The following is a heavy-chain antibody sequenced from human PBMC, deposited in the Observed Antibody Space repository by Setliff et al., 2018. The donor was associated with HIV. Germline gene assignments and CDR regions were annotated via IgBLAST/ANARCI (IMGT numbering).Heavy chain of an antibody. V-gene: IGHV4-4*07. CDR3: ARRGRDGVFIMFATGFDP. CDR2: VHPTGST. J-gene: IGHJ5*02. D-gene: IGHD2-8*01. CDR1: GDSMSPYY. Sequence: PSETLSLTCSVSGDSMSPYYWSWIRQSADKGLEWIGRVHPTGSTIYNPSLRSRVTMSVDTSKSQFSLKLSSVTAADTAVYYCARRGRDGVFIMFATGFDPWGQGALVTVSS.